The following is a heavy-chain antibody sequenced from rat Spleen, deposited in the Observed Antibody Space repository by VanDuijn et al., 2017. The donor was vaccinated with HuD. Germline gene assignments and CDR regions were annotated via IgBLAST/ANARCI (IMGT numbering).Heavy chain of an antibody. CDR1: GFTFSSYV. D-gene: IGHD1-2*01. V-gene: IGHV5-43*01. CDR3: ARERDYSRYFDY. Sequence: EVQLVESGGGLVQPGSSLKVSCVASGFTFSSYVMHWFRQASENGIEWLAYINTDSSRTHYAETVKGRFTISRDNAKNIVDMQLSSLRSEDTAMYFCARERDYSRYFDYWGQGVMVTVSS. CDR2: INTDSSRT. J-gene: IGHJ2*01.